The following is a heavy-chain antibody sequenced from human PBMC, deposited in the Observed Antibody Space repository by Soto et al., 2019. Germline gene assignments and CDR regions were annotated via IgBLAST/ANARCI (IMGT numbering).Heavy chain of an antibody. CDR2: IYPGDSDT. CDR3: ARIESYDFWSGYYGWFDP. J-gene: IGHJ5*02. CDR1: GYSFTSYW. D-gene: IGHD3-3*01. Sequence: EVQLVQSGAEVKKPGESLKISCKGSGYSFTSYWIGWLRQMPGKGLEWMGIIYPGDSDTRYSPSFQGQVTISADKSISTAYLQWSSLKASDTAMYYCARIESYDFWSGYYGWFDPWGQGTLVTVSS. V-gene: IGHV5-51*01.